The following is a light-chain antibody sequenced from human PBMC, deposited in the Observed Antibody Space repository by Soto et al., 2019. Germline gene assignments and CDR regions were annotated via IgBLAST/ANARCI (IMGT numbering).Light chain of an antibody. J-gene: IGKJ2*01. V-gene: IGKV1-39*01. CDR3: QQCYSTPPT. CDR1: QSISSY. CDR2: AAS. Sequence: DIQMTQSPSPLSASVGDRVTITCRASQSISSYLNWYQQKPGKAPKLLIYAASSLQSGVPSRFSGSGSGTDFTLTISSLQPEDFATYYCQQCYSTPPTFGQGTKLEIK.